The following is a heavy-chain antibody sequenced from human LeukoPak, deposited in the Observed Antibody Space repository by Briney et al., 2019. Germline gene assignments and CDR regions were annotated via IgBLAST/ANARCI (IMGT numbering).Heavy chain of an antibody. V-gene: IGHV4-34*01. J-gene: IGHJ4*02. CDR2: INHSGST. D-gene: IGHD6-6*01. Sequence: SETLSLTCAVYGGSFSGYYWSWIRQPPGKGLEWIGEINHSGSTNYNPSLKSRVTISVDTSKNQFSLKLSSVTAADTAVYYCARVGGSSSFGYWGQGTLVTVSS. CDR1: GGSFSGYY. CDR3: ARVGGSSSFGY.